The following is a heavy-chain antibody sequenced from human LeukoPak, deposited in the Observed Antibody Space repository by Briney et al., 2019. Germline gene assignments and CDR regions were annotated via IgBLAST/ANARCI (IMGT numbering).Heavy chain of an antibody. CDR1: GFTLSNFW. V-gene: IGHV3-53*01. Sequence: GGSLRLSCAASGFTLSNFWMSWVRQAPGKGLEWVSLIYSGGAIRYADSVKGRFTISRDSSKNTLFLQMNDLTVEDTARYYCARRPGNWGQGILVTVSS. CDR3: ARRPGN. J-gene: IGHJ4*02. D-gene: IGHD1-14*01. CDR2: IYSGGAI.